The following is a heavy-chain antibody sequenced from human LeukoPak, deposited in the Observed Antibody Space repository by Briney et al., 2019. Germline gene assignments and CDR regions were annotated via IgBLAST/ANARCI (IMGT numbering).Heavy chain of an antibody. V-gene: IGHV4-34*01. CDR2: INHSGST. Sequence: SETLSLTCAVYGGSFSGYYWSWIRQPPGKGLEWIGEINHSGSTNYNPSLKSRVTISVDTSKNQFSLKLSSVTAADTAVYYCARKGSRGSGSYYRKPPYYYYGMDVWGRGTTVTVSS. CDR3: ARKGSRGSGSYYRKPPYYYYGMDV. D-gene: IGHD3-10*01. CDR1: GGSFSGYY. J-gene: IGHJ6*02.